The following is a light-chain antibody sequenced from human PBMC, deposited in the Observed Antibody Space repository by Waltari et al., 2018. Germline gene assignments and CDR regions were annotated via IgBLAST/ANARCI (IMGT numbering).Light chain of an antibody. CDR3: SSYTSTTTVI. J-gene: IGLJ2*01. CDR1: SSDVGGYDY. V-gene: IGLV2-14*03. Sequence: QSALTQPASVSGSPGQSLTISCTGTSSDVGGYDYFSWYQQRPGKAPKVMIYDVSNRPSGVSNRFSGSKSGNTASLAISGLQAEDEADYYCSSYTSTTTVIFGGGTKLTVL. CDR2: DVS.